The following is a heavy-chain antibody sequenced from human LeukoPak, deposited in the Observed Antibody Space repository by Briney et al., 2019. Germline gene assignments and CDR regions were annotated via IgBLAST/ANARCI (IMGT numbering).Heavy chain of an antibody. Sequence: GGSLRLSCAASGFTFSSYSMNWVRQAPGMGLEWVSSISSSSSYIYYADSVKGRFTISRDNAKNSLYLQMNSLRAEDTAVYYCARVARYCSSTSCYRYYYYMDVWGKGTTVTVSS. V-gene: IGHV3-21*01. J-gene: IGHJ6*03. CDR2: ISSSSSYI. D-gene: IGHD2-2*01. CDR3: ARVARYCSSTSCYRYYYYMDV. CDR1: GFTFSSYS.